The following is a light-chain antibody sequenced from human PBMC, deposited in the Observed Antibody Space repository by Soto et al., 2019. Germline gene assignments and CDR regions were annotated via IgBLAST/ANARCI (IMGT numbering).Light chain of an antibody. CDR1: QSLTGR. CDR2: AES. J-gene: IGKJ4*01. CDR3: QQVKSYPRT. V-gene: IGKV1-5*01. Sequence: DIQMTQSPSTLSASIGDRVTLTCRASQSLTGRLAWYQQKPGRPPKLLIYAESTLHSGVPSRFSGSGSGTACSLTISSLQPEDFATYYCQQVKSYPRTFGGGTKLEIK.